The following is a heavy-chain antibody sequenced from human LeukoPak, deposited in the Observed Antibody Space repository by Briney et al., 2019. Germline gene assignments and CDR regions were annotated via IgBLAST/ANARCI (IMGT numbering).Heavy chain of an antibody. CDR3: VKITSVTGGDC. D-gene: IGHD1-1*01. CDR1: GFTFSAYA. Sequence: GGSLRLSCSASGFTFSAYAMYWVRQAPGKGLEYVSGISNNGGSSFYADSVKGRFTISRDNSKNTLYLQMSSLRAEDTAVYYCVKITSVTGGDCWGQGTRLSVSS. V-gene: IGHV3-64D*09. J-gene: IGHJ4*02. CDR2: ISNNGGSS.